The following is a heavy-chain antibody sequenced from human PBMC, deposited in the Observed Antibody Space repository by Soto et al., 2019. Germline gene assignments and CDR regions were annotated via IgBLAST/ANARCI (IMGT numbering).Heavy chain of an antibody. CDR1: GFTFSNYW. V-gene: IGHV3-7*01. Sequence: GGSLRLSCAVSGFTFSNYWMTLVRQAPGKGLEWVANIHEDGSEKNYADSVKGRFSVSRDNAKNTLHLQMNSLRGEDTAVYYCARDRTETVPPTDERDHIYYDACDYWGLGTLVTVSS. CDR2: IHEDGSEK. CDR3: ARDRTETVPPTDERDHIYYDACDY. J-gene: IGHJ4*02. D-gene: IGHD1-26*01.